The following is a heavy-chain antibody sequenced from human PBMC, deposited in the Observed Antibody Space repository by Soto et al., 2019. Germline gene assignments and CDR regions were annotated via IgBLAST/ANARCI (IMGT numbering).Heavy chain of an antibody. J-gene: IGHJ5*02. D-gene: IGHD2-8*01. CDR1: GGTFTSYT. V-gene: IGHV1-8*02. Sequence: ASVKVSCKASGGTFTSYTISWVRQAPGQGLEWMGWMNPNSGNTGYAQKFQGRVTMTRDTSISTAYMELSSLRSEDTAVYYCARVRRRCTNGVCYYNWFDPWGQGTLVTVSS. CDR3: ARVRRRCTNGVCYYNWFDP. CDR2: MNPNSGNT.